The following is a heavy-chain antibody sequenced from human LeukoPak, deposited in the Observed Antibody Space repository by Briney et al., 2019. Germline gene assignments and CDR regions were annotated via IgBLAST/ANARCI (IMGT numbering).Heavy chain of an antibody. Sequence: GGSLRLSCAASGFTFSNAWTNWVRQAPGKGRGWVGRLKSKTDGGTTDYAVPVKGRFTISGDHSKNTLYLQMNSLKIEDTAVYYCTTTHYYDTSGYRLWWGQGTLVTVSS. CDR1: GFTFSNAW. CDR2: LKSKTDGGTT. J-gene: IGHJ4*02. V-gene: IGHV3-15*01. D-gene: IGHD3-22*01. CDR3: TTTHYYDTSGYRLW.